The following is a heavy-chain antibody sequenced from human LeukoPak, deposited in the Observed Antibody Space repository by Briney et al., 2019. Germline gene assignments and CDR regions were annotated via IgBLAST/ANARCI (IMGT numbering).Heavy chain of an antibody. V-gene: IGHV3-30*04. CDR2: ISYDGSNK. CDR3: ARGYDSTGYSLDYYHGMDV. D-gene: IGHD3-22*01. CDR1: GSTFSSYA. J-gene: IGHJ6*02. Sequence: GRSLRLSCAASGSTFSSYAMHWVRQAPGKGLEWVAVISYDGSNKYYADSVKGRFTNSRDYSKNTLYLQMNSLRAEDTAVYYCARGYDSTGYSLDYYHGMDVWGQGTTVTVSS.